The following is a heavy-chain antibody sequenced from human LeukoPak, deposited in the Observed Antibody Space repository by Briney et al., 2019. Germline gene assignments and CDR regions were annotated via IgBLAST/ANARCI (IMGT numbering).Heavy chain of an antibody. J-gene: IGHJ4*02. CDR3: ARGSYGDYALDY. V-gene: IGHV4-59*12. CDR1: GGSISDDY. CDR2: IHYSGTT. Sequence: SETLSLTCTVSGGSISDDYWSWLRQPPGKGLEWIAYIHYSGTTNYNPSLKSRVTISVDTSKNQFSLKLSSVTAADTAVYYCARGSYGDYALDYWGQGTLVTVSS. D-gene: IGHD4-17*01.